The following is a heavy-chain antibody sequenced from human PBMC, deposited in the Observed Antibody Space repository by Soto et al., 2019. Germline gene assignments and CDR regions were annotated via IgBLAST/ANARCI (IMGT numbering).Heavy chain of an antibody. CDR3: ARDPPPLNCSSTSYFRGYFDY. CDR1: GFTFSSYS. J-gene: IGHJ4*02. V-gene: IGHV3-21*01. Sequence: GGSLRLSCAASGFTFSSYSMNWVRQAPGKGLEWVSSISSSSSYIYYADSVKGRFTISRDNAKNSLYLQMNSLRAEDTAVYYCARDPPPLNCSSTSYFRGYFDYWGQGTLVTVSS. D-gene: IGHD2-2*01. CDR2: ISSSSSYI.